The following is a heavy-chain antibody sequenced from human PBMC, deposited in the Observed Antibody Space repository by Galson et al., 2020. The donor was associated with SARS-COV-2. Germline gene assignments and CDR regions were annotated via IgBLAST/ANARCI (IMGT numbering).Heavy chain of an antibody. D-gene: IGHD4-17*01. CDR2: IRESGNDI. J-gene: IGHJ4*02. CDR3: ARDKDYVFDY. V-gene: IGHV3-48*01. Sequence: GGSMRLSCAASGFTFSSDMMNWVRQAPGKGLEWVAHIRESGNDIRYAASVKGRFTISRDNAKASLYLHMDSLRAEDTAVYYGARDKDYVFDYWGPGTLVTVSS. CDR1: GFTFSSDM.